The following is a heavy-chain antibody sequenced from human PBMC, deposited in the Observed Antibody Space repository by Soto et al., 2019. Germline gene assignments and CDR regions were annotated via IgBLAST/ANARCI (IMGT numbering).Heavy chain of an antibody. CDR3: AKETRFLEWSPYYMDV. D-gene: IGHD3-3*01. Sequence: PGGSLRLSCAASGFTFDDYAMHWVRQAPGKGLEWVSGISWNSGSIGYADSVKGRFTISRDNAKNSLYLQMNSLRAEDTALYYCAKETRFLEWSPYYMDVWGKGTTVTVSS. CDR1: GFTFDDYA. CDR2: ISWNSGSI. V-gene: IGHV3-9*01. J-gene: IGHJ6*03.